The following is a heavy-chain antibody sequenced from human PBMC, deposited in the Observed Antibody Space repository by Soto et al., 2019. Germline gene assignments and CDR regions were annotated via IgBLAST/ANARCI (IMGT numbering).Heavy chain of an antibody. J-gene: IGHJ4*02. CDR3: ARPTYDSSGYYDGYYFDY. CDR2: IWYDESKK. V-gene: IGHV3-33*01. CDR1: GFTFNTYA. Sequence: QVQLVESGGGVVQPGRSLRLSCAASGFTFNTYAMHWVRQAPGKGLNWVAIIWYDESKKYYADSVKGRFTISRDNSKNTLYLQMNSLRAEDTAVYYCARPTYDSSGYYDGYYFDYWGQGTLVTVSS. D-gene: IGHD3-22*01.